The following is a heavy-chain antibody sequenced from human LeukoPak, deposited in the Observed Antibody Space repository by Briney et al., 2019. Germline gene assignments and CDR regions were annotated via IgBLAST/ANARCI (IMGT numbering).Heavy chain of an antibody. J-gene: IGHJ4*02. Sequence: GGSLRLSCAASVFTFSSYWMHWVRQAPGKGLVWVSRINSDGSRTTYADSVKGRFTISRDNAKNTLYLQMNSLRAEDTAVYYCARGYSSGYRVDYWGQGTLVTVSS. CDR3: ARGYSSGYRVDY. V-gene: IGHV3-74*01. D-gene: IGHD3-22*01. CDR1: VFTFSSYW. CDR2: INSDGSRT.